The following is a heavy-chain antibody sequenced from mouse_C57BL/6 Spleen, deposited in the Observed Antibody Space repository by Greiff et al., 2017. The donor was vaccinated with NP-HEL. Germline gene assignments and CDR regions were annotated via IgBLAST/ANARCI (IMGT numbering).Heavy chain of an antibody. CDR2: IRNKANNNST. J-gene: IGHJ3*01. CDR1: EFTFRDAC. V-gene: IGHV6-6*01. Sequence: EVQLVESGGGLVQPGGSMKLSCAASEFTFRDACMAWVRQSPEKGLEWVAEIRNKANNNSTFYAESVRGRFTISRDYSKTIVYLQMYSLRAESTGIYYCTMGTSYSAFAYWGQGALVTVSA. D-gene: IGHD3-3*01. CDR3: TMGTSYSAFAY.